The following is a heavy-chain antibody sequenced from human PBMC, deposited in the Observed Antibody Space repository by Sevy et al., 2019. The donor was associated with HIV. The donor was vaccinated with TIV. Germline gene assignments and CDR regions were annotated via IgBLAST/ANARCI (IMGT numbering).Heavy chain of an antibody. J-gene: IGHJ4*02. CDR1: GFTFSDYV. D-gene: IGHD3-3*01. CDR3: ARLERFAY. Sequence: GGSLRLSCVASGFTFSDYVMTWVRQAPGKGLEWVSAIGRNGDTTDYADSVKGRFTISRDNSKNTLFLQMNSLRDEDTALYYCARLERFAYSGQGTLVTVSS. V-gene: IGHV3-23*01. CDR2: IGRNGDTT.